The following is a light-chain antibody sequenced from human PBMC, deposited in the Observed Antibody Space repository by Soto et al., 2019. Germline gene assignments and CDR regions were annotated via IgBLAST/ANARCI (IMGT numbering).Light chain of an antibody. J-gene: IGKJ4*01. CDR2: WAS. Sequence: DIVMTQSPDCLAVSLGERATINCKSNQSVLYSSNNKNYLAWYQQKPGQPPKLLIYWASTRESGVPDRFSGSGSGTDFTLPINSLQAEDVAVYYCQQYYSTSPVTFGGGTKVEIK. V-gene: IGKV4-1*01. CDR1: QSVLYSSNNKNY. CDR3: QQYYSTSPVT.